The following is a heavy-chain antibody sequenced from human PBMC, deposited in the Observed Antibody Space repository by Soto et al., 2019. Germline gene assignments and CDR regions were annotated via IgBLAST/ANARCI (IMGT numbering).Heavy chain of an antibody. D-gene: IGHD6-19*01. J-gene: IGHJ4*02. V-gene: IGHV3-48*02. Sequence: GGTLRLSCVASGFSLANYPMNWVRQTPGKGLEWISYSSPRGDTIYYADSVEGRFTISRDNARNSLSLHMSSLRDEDSALYYCAKGPHTNVGWPYYFESWGQGVPVTVSS. CDR3: AKGPHTNVGWPYYFES. CDR2: SSPRGDTI. CDR1: GFSLANYP.